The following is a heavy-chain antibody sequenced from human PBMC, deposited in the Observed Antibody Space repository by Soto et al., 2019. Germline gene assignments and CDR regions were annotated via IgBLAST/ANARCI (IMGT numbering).Heavy chain of an antibody. J-gene: IGHJ6*02. CDR2: ISYDGSNK. V-gene: IGHV3-30*03. CDR1: GFTFSSYG. Sequence: GGSLRLSCAASGFTFSSYGMHWVRQAPGKGLEWVAVISYDGSNKYYADSVKGRFTISRDNSKNTLYLQMNSLRAEDTAVYYCARQGITMVRGVNSDMDVWGQGTTVTVSS. D-gene: IGHD3-10*01. CDR3: ARQGITMVRGVNSDMDV.